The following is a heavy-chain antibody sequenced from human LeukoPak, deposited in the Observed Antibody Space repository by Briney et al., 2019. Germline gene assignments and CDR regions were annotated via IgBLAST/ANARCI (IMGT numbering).Heavy chain of an antibody. CDR3: ARGKAAVDYYYGMDV. V-gene: IGHV3-7*03. D-gene: IGHD6-13*01. J-gene: IGHJ6*04. Sequence: GGSLRLSCAASGFTFSSYWMSWVRQAPGKGLEWVANIKQDGSEKYYVDSEKGRFTISRDNAKNSLYLQMNSLRAEDTAVYYCARGKAAVDYYYGMDVWGKGTTVAISS. CDR2: IKQDGSEK. CDR1: GFTFSSYW.